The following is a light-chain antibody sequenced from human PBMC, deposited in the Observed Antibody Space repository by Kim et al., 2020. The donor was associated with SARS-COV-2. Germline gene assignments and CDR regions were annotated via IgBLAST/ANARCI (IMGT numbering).Light chain of an antibody. CDR2: GAS. J-gene: IGKJ4*01. V-gene: IGKV1-39*01. CDR1: QDIKSY. Sequence: ASFGDRVTINCRASQDIKSYLNWYQLKPGKAPKLLIYGASSVQSGVPSRFSGSGSGSKFTLTISSMQREDVATYFCQQSSIPPRTFGGGTKVDIK. CDR3: QQSSIPPRT.